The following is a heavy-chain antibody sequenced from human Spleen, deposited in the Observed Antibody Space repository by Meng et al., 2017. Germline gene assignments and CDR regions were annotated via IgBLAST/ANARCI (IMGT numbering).Heavy chain of an antibody. CDR2: IKPHTGDT. CDR3: VRDENISLGKLFGDY. J-gene: IGHJ4*02. CDR1: GYSFSAYY. D-gene: IGHD2/OR15-2a*01. V-gene: IGHV1-2*06. Sequence: GPLVQSGAEVKKPGASVKVSCEASGYSFSAYYIHWVRQAPGQGLEWMGHIKPHTGDTLYAQKFQGRVSMTRDTSINTAYVELSGLGSDDTAVYYCVRDENISLGKLFGDYWGQGTLVTVSS.